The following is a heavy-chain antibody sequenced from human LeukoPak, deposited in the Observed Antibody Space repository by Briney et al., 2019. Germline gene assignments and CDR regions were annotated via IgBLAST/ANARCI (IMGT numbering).Heavy chain of an antibody. CDR3: VRDFDAWNAFDI. J-gene: IGHJ3*02. CDR2: ISYSGDT. CDR1: GGPISGYY. D-gene: IGHD3-3*01. V-gene: IGHV4-59*01. Sequence: SETLSLTCSVSGGPISGYYWSWVRQPPGKGLEWIGCISYSGDTKYNPSLKSRVSISIDTSKKQFSLNLRSVTAADTAIYYRVRDFDAWNAFDIWGQGTKVTVSS.